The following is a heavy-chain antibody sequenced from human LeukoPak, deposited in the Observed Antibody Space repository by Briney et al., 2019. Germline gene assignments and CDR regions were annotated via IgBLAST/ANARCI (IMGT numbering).Heavy chain of an antibody. V-gene: IGHV3-23*01. CDR2: ISGSGGST. J-gene: IGHJ4*02. CDR3: ARENTDYYYFDY. CDR1: GFTFSSYG. Sequence: GGSLRLSCAASGFTFSSYGMSWVRQAPGKGLEWVSAISGSGGSTYYADSVKGRFTISRDNSKNTFYLQMNSLRGEDTAVYYCARENTDYYYFDYWGQGTLVTVSS. D-gene: IGHD2/OR15-2a*01.